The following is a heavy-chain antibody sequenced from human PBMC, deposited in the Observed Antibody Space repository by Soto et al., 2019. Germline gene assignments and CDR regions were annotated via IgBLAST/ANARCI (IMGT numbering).Heavy chain of an antibody. D-gene: IGHD3-10*01. Sequence: GASVKVSCKASGYTFTSYAMHWVRQAPGQRLEWMGWINAGNGNTKYSQKFQGRVTITRDTSTSTVYMELSSLRSEDTAVYYCAREGSYFDYWGQGTLVTVSS. J-gene: IGHJ4*02. CDR1: GYTFTSYA. CDR3: AREGSYFDY. CDR2: INAGNGNT. V-gene: IGHV1-3*01.